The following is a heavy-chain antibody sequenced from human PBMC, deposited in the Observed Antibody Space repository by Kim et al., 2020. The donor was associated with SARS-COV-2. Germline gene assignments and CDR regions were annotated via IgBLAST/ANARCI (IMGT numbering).Heavy chain of an antibody. V-gene: IGHV4-59*01. J-gene: IGHJ3*02. Sequence: SETLSLTCTVSGGSISSYYWSWIRQPPGKGLEWIGYIYYSGSTNYNPSLKSRVTISVDTSKNQFSLKRSSVTAADTAVYYCSRTSDSSGVLDAFDIWGQGTMVTVSS. CDR3: SRTSDSSGVLDAFDI. CDR2: IYYSGST. D-gene: IGHD3-22*01. CDR1: GGSISSYY.